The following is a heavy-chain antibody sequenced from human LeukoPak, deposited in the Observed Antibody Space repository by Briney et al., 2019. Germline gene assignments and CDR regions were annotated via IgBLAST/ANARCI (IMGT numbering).Heavy chain of an antibody. CDR1: GGSFSGYY. Sequence: SETLSLTCAVYGGSFSGYYWGWIRQPPGKGLEWIGSIYHSGSTYYNPSLKSRVTISVDTSKNQFSLKLSSVTAADTAVYYCARVMVEDSSGTLGFDPWGQGTLVTVSS. CDR2: IYHSGST. D-gene: IGHD3-22*01. V-gene: IGHV4-38-2*01. CDR3: ARVMVEDSSGTLGFDP. J-gene: IGHJ5*02.